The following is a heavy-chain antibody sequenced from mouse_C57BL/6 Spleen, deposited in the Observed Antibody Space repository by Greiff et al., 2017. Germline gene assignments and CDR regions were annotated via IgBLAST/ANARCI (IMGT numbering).Heavy chain of an antibody. CDR1: GYTFTSYW. V-gene: IGHV1-59*01. CDR2: IDPSDSYT. CDR3: ARANYYYGSTYWYFDV. Sequence: QVQLQQPGAELVRPGTSVKLSCKASGYTFTSYWMHWVKQRPGQGLEWIGVIDPSDSYTNYNQKFKGKATLTVDTSSSTAYMQLSSLTSEDSAVYYCARANYYYGSTYWYFDVWGTGTTVTVSS. D-gene: IGHD1-1*01. J-gene: IGHJ1*03.